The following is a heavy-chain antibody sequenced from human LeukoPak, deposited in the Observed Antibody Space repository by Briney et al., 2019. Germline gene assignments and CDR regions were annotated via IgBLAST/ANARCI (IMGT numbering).Heavy chain of an antibody. Sequence: KPSETLSLTCTVSGGSISSSSYYWGWIRQPPGKGLEWIGSIYYSGSTYYNPSLKSRVTISVDTSKNQFSLKLSSVTATDTAVYYCARPDPNSSSWYLAFDIWGQGTMVTVSS. CDR3: ARPDPNSSSWYLAFDI. CDR1: GGSISSSSYY. CDR2: IYYSGST. J-gene: IGHJ3*02. D-gene: IGHD6-13*01. V-gene: IGHV4-39*01.